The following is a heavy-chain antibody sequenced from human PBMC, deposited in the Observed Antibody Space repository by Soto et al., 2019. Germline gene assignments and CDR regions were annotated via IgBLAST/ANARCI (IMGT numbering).Heavy chain of an antibody. Sequence: QVQLVQSGAEVKKPGSSVKVSCKASGGTFSSYTISWVRQAPGQGLEWMGRIIPIIGIANYAQKFQGRVTISASKSTSTAYRALISLRSEDTAVYYCARDSARSAYGMDVWGQGTTVTVSS. CDR3: ARDSARSAYGMDV. D-gene: IGHD3-10*01. V-gene: IGHV1-69*08. J-gene: IGHJ6*02. CDR1: GGTFSSYT. CDR2: IIPIIGIA.